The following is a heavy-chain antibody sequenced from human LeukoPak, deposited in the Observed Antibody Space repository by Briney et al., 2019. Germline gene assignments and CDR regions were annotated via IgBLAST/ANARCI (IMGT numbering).Heavy chain of an antibody. CDR1: GYTFTTYG. D-gene: IGHD1-1*01. V-gene: IGHV1-18*01. CDR2: TSAYNDKT. J-gene: IGHJ4*02. Sequence: ASVKVSCKASGYTFTTYGISWVRQAPGQGLEWMGWTSAYNDKTKYAQKLEGRVTMTTDTSTSTAYMEMWSLRSDDTAVYYCARGTYFDYWGQGTLVTVSS. CDR3: ARGTYFDY.